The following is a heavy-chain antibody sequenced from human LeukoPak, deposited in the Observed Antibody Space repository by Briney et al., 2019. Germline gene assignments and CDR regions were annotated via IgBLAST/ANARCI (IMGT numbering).Heavy chain of an antibody. V-gene: IGHV3-23*01. CDR3: AKERVVVTRPAKAEDV. CDR1: GFTFSSYG. D-gene: IGHD2-21*02. Sequence: PGGTLRLSCAASGFTFSSYGMSWVRQAPGKGLEWVSAISGSGGSTYYADSVKGRFTISRDNSKNTLYLQMNSLRAEDTAVYYCAKERVVVTRPAKAEDVWGKGTTVTISS. CDR2: ISGSGGST. J-gene: IGHJ6*04.